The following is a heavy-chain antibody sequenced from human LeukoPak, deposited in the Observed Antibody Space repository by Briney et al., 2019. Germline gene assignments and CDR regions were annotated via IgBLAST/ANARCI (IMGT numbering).Heavy chain of an antibody. CDR3: AGGNYDSSGYGDY. V-gene: IGHV4-59*01. CDR2: IYYCGST. CDR1: GGSISSYY. D-gene: IGHD3-22*01. J-gene: IGHJ4*02. Sequence: PSETLSLTCTVSGGSISSYYWSWIRQPPGKGLEWIGYIYYCGSTNYNPSLKSRVTISVDTSKNQFSLKLSSVTAADTAVYYCAGGNYDSSGYGDYWGQGTLVTVSS.